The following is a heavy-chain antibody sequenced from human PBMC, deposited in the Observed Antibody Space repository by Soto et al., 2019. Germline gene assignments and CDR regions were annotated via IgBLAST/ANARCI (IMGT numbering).Heavy chain of an antibody. V-gene: IGHV3-33*01. D-gene: IGHD5-18*01. CDR3: AREKRIQLWLSEGPLEY. Sequence: HPGGSLRLSCAASGFTFSSYGMHWVRQAPGKGLEWVAVIWYDGSNKYYADSVKGRFTISRDNSKNTLYLQMNSLRAEDTAVYYCAREKRIQLWLSEGPLEYWGQGTLVTVSS. J-gene: IGHJ4*02. CDR2: IWYDGSNK. CDR1: GFTFSSYG.